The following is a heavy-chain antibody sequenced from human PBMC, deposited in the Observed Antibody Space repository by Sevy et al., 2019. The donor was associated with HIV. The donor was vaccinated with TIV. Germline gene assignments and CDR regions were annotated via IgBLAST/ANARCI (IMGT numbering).Heavy chain of an antibody. D-gene: IGHD2-15*01. J-gene: IGHJ3*02. CDR2: ISSSSSTI. CDR1: GFTFSSYS. Sequence: GGSLRLSCAASGFTFSSYSMNWVRQAPGKGLEWVSYISSSSSTIYYADSVKGRFTISRDNAKNSLYLQMNSLRDEDTAVYYCARDLDNVVVVAAMYAFDIWGQGTMVTVSS. CDR3: ARDLDNVVVVAAMYAFDI. V-gene: IGHV3-48*02.